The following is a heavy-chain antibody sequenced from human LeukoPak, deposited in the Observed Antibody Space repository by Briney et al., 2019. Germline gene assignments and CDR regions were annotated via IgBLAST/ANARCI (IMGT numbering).Heavy chain of an antibody. CDR2: IYYSGGT. D-gene: IGHD6-13*01. V-gene: IGHV4-59*01. CDR3: ARGCSAGTPHNWFDP. Sequence: KPSETLSLTCTVSGGSISGYYWSWIRQPPGKGLEWIGYIYYSGGTNYNPSLKSRVTISVDTSKNQFSLKLSSVTAADTAVYYCARGCSAGTPHNWFDPWGQGTLVTVSS. CDR1: GGSISGYY. J-gene: IGHJ5*02.